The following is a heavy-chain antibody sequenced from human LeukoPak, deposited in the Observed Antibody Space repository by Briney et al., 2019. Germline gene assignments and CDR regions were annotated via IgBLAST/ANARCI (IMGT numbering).Heavy chain of an antibody. V-gene: IGHV3-7*02. D-gene: IGHD2-15*01. J-gene: IGHJ5*02. CDR2: IKQDGSEK. CDR1: GFTFSSYW. CDR3: AKYCSGGSCYSRWFDP. Sequence: GGSLRLSCEASGFTFSSYWMSWVRQAPGKGLEWVANIKQDGSEKYYVDSVKGRFTISRDNAKNSLYLQMNSLRAEDTAVYYCAKYCSGGSCYSRWFDPWGQGTLVTVSS.